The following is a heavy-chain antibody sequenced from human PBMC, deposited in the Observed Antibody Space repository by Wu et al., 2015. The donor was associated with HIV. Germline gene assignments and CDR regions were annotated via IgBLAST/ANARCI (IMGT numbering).Heavy chain of an antibody. D-gene: IGHD5-18*01. J-gene: IGHJ4*02. CDR1: GGTFTTYA. CDR2: YIPTLGSG. CDR3: ATSTKHIWLEDS. Sequence: QVQLVQSGAEVKKPGSSVKVSCKASGGTFTTYAFSWVRQAPGQGLEWMGNYIPTLGSGNYAQKFQGRVTISTDESTNTAYMELTSLRSEDTAVYYCATSTKHIWLEDSWGQGTLVTVSS. V-gene: IGHV1-69*11.